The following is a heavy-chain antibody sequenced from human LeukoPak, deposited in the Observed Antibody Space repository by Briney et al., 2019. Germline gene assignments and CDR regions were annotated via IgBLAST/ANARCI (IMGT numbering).Heavy chain of an antibody. J-gene: IGHJ2*01. D-gene: IGHD3-22*01. CDR2: IIGSGGSGNT. Sequence: GASLRLSCAASGFTFSSYAMTWVRQAPGQGLEWVSAIIGSGGSGNTYHVDSVKGRFTISIDNSKNTLYLQMNSLRADDTAVYYCAKARGRGYDSSGYYPWYFDLWGRGTLVTVSS. CDR3: AKARGRGYDSSGYYPWYFDL. CDR1: GFTFSSYA. V-gene: IGHV3-23*01.